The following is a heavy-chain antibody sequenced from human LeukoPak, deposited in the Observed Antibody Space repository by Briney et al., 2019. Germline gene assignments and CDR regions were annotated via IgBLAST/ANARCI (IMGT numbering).Heavy chain of an antibody. CDR1: GFTFSSYS. J-gene: IGHJ4*02. V-gene: IGHV3-21*01. D-gene: IGHD2-2*01. CDR3: ARDKDIILVPVSFHY. Sequence: PGGSLRLSCAASGFTFSSYSMNWVRQAPGKGLEWVSSISSSSSYIYYADSLKGRFTISRGNAKNSLYLQMHSLRADDTAVYYCARDKDIILVPVSFHYWGQGTLVTVSS. CDR2: ISSSSSYI.